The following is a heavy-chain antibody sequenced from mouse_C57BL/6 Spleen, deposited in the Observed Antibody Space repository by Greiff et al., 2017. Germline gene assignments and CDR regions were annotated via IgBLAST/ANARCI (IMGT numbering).Heavy chain of an antibody. J-gene: IGHJ2*01. Sequence: QVQLQQPGAELVRPGTSVKLSCKASGYTFTSYWMHWVKQRPGQGLEWIGVIDPSDSYTNYKQKFKDKATLPFDTSSSTAYMQFSSLTSEDSAIYYCARGSGKEPYEDYWGQGTTLTVSS. D-gene: IGHD1-3*01. CDR1: GYTFTSYW. V-gene: IGHV1-59*01. CDR2: IDPSDSYT. CDR3: ARGSGKEPYEDY.